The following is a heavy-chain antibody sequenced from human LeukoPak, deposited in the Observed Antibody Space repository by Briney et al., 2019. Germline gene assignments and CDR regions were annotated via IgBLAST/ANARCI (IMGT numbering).Heavy chain of an antibody. Sequence: GGSLRLSCAASGYNFSPFWMHWVRQAPGKGLVWVSHINADGSTIVYADSVKGRFTISRDNAKNTLFLQMDSLRAEDTAVYYCARDRGNPDSFSIWGKGTVVTVSS. D-gene: IGHD3-10*01. J-gene: IGHJ3*02. CDR1: GYNFSPFW. V-gene: IGHV3-74*01. CDR2: INADGSTI. CDR3: ARDRGNPDSFSI.